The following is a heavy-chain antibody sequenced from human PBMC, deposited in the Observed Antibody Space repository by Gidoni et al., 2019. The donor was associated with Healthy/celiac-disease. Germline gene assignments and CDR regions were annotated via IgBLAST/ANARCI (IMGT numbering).Heavy chain of an antibody. D-gene: IGHD3-22*01. J-gene: IGHJ4*02. CDR3: ARDHYDSSGLTPPDY. CDR2: INAGNGNT. Sequence: QVQLVQSGAEVKKPGASVKVSCKASGYTFTSYAMHWVRQAPGQRLEWMGWINAGNGNTKYSQKFQGRVTITRDTSASTAYMELSSLRSEDTAVYYCARDHYDSSGLTPPDYWGQGTLVTVSS. CDR1: GYTFTSYA. V-gene: IGHV1-3*01.